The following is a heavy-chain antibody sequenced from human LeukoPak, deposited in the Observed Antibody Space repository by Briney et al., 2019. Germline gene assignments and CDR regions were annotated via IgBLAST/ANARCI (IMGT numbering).Heavy chain of an antibody. Sequence: PSETLSLTCTVSGYSISSGYYWGWIRQPPGKGLEWIGRIYTSGSTNYNPSLKSRVTMSVDTSKNQFSLKLSSVTAADTAVYYCARGAYYYGSGLPFDPWGQGTLVTVSS. CDR1: GYSISSGYY. D-gene: IGHD3-10*01. CDR2: IYTSGST. CDR3: ARGAYYYGSGLPFDP. V-gene: IGHV4-38-2*02. J-gene: IGHJ5*02.